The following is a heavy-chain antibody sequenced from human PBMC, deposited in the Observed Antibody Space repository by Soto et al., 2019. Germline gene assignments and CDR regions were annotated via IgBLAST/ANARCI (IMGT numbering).Heavy chain of an antibody. CDR2: IWYDGSNK. CDR3: ARDRGNIAVGVPYHFDY. V-gene: IGHV3-33*01. D-gene: IGHD6-19*01. J-gene: IGHJ4*02. Sequence: QVQLVESGGGVVQPGRSLRLSCAASVFSFSSSGLHWVRQAPDKGLEWVALIWYDGSNKYYADSVKGRFTISRDNSKNTMYLHMNSLRAEDTAVYCFARDRGNIAVGVPYHFDYWGQGTLVTVSS. CDR1: VFSFSSSG.